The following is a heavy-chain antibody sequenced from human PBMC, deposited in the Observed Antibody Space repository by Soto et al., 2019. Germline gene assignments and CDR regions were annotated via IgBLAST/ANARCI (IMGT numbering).Heavy chain of an antibody. CDR1: GGTFSSYA. V-gene: IGHV1-69*06. CDR3: ARGVVVAAYYYYYGMDV. D-gene: IGHD2-15*01. CDR2: IIPIFGTA. J-gene: IGHJ6*02. Sequence: ASVKVSCKASGGTFSSYAISWVRQAPGQGLEWTGGIIPIFGTANYAQKFQGRVTITADKSTSTAYMELSSLRSEDTAVYYCARGVVVAAYYYYYGMDVRGQGTTVTVSS.